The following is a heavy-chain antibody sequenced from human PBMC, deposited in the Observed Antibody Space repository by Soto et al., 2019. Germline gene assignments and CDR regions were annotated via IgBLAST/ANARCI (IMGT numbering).Heavy chain of an antibody. CDR2: IYPGDSGT. Sequence: GESLKISCKGSGYSFTSYWIGWVRQMPVKGLEWMGIIYPGDSGTRYSPSFQGQVTISGDKSISTAYLQWSSLKASDTAMYYCARQSPPRYYGSGSYQDYYYGMDVWGQGTTVTVSS. CDR1: GYSFTSYW. CDR3: ARQSPPRYYGSGSYQDYYYGMDV. V-gene: IGHV5-51*01. D-gene: IGHD3-10*01. J-gene: IGHJ6*02.